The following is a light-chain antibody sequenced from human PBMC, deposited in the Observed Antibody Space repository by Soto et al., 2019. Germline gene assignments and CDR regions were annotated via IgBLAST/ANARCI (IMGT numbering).Light chain of an antibody. CDR3: QHYVERSPST. CDR2: GAS. J-gene: IGKJ5*01. Sequence: EIVMTQSPGTLSLSPGERATLSCRASQSVSSRLAWYQQKPGQAPRLLISGASSRATGIPDRFSGSGSGTDFTLTISRLEPEDFALYYCQHYVERSPSTVGQGTRLEIK. V-gene: IGKV3-20*01. CDR1: QSVSSR.